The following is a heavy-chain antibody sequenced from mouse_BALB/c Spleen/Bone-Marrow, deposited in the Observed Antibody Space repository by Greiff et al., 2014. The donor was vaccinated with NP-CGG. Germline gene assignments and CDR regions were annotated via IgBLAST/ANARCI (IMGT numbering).Heavy chain of an antibody. CDR2: IYPGSGST. D-gene: IGHD1-1*01. J-gene: IGHJ2*01. Sequence: QVQLQQPGPELVKPGASVKMSCKASGYTFTDYVISWVKQRTGQGLEWIGEIYPGSGSTYYNEKFKGKATLTADKSSNTAYMQLSSLTSEDSAVYFCARGYYGSSYYLDYWGQGTTLTVSS. V-gene: IGHV1-77*01. CDR3: ARGYYGSSYYLDY. CDR1: GYTFTDYV.